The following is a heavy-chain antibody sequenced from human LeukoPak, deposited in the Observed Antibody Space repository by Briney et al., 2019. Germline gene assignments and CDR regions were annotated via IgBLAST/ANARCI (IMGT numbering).Heavy chain of an antibody. CDR2: IWDSGSNE. CDR1: GFSFSNHD. Sequence: PGGSLRLSCAASGFSFSNHDMHWVRQAPGKGLEWVALIWDSGSNENYADSVKGRFSISRDNSKNTLYLQMDSLKPEDTAVYYCAKGGACTSKSCYYFDVWGQGALVSVSS. CDR3: AKGGACTSKSCYYFDV. V-gene: IGHV3-30*02. D-gene: IGHD2-2*01. J-gene: IGHJ4*02.